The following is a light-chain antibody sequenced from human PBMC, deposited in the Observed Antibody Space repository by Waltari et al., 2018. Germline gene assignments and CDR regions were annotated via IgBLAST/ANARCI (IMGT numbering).Light chain of an antibody. CDR2: WAS. CDR1: QSLLYSSNTKNY. CDR3: QQDYSSPAT. V-gene: IGKV4-1*01. Sequence: DIVMTQSPDSLALSLGDRATINCKSSQSLLYSSNTKNYLAWYQQKSGQPPKLLISWASTRESGVPYRFSGSGSGTDFTLTISSLQAEDVAAYYCQQDYSSPATFGQGTKLEIK. J-gene: IGKJ2*01.